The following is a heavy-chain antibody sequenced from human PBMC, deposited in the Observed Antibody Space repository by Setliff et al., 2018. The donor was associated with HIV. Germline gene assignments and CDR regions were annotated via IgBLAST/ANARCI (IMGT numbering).Heavy chain of an antibody. D-gene: IGHD2-15*01. J-gene: IGHJ1*01. CDR1: GGSISSHY. CDR2: IYSSGST. CDR3: ARARRAGSGPKYFQH. Sequence: PSETLSLTCTVSGGSISSHYWSWIRQPPGKGLEWLGHIYSSGSTNYNPSLKSRVTISVDTSKNQFSLRLSSVTAADTAVYYCARARRAGSGPKYFQHWGQGTLVTVSS. V-gene: IGHV4-59*11.